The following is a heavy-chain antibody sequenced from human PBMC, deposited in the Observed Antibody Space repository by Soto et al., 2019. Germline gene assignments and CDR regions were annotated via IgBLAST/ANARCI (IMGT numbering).Heavy chain of an antibody. D-gene: IGHD3-9*01. V-gene: IGHV3-11*01. CDR1: GFTFSDYY. J-gene: IGHJ6*03. CDR3: ARGYYDILTGYRNRYYYHMDV. Sequence: GGSLRLSCAASGFTFSDYYMSWIRQAPGKGLEWVSYISSSGSTIYYADSVKGRFTISRDNAKNSLYLQMNSLRAEDTAVYYCARGYYDILTGYRNRYYYHMDVWGKGTTVTVSS. CDR2: ISSSGSTI.